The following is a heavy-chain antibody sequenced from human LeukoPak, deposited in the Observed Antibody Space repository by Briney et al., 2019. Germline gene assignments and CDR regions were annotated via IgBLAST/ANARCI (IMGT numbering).Heavy chain of an antibody. V-gene: IGHV3-21*01. CDR3: ARDGGYYYMDV. J-gene: IGHJ6*03. CDR1: GFPFGYYN. Sequence: GGSLRLSCAASGFPFGYYNMNWVRHAPRKGREWVSSIRISSTYIYYADSVKGRFTPSRDDAKNSLYLQMNSLSADDTAVYYCARDGGYYYMDVWGKGTTVTVSS. D-gene: IGHD3-16*01. CDR2: IRISSTYI.